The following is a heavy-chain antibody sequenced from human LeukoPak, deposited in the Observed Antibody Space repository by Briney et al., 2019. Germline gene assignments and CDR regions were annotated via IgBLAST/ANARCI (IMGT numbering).Heavy chain of an antibody. Sequence: ASVTVSCKASGYTFTGYYMHWVRQAPGQGLEWMGWINANSGGTNYAQKFQGRVTMTRDTYSSTAYMELSRLRSDDTAVYYCARDLIVAAAGMDSYYYMDVWGKGTTVTVSS. CDR3: ARDLIVAAAGMDSYYYMDV. CDR2: INANSGGT. D-gene: IGHD6-13*01. J-gene: IGHJ6*03. CDR1: GYTFTGYY. V-gene: IGHV1-2*02.